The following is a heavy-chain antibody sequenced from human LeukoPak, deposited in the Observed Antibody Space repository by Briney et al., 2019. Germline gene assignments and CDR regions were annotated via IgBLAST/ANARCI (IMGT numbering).Heavy chain of an antibody. V-gene: IGHV3-7*05. CDR1: GFTFSSYW. Sequence: GVLRLSCAASGFTFSSYWMSWVRQAPGKGLEWVANIKQDGSEKYYVDSVKGRFTISRDNAKNPLYLQMNSLRAEDTAVYYCARDQRYCSSSSCPWGPFDYWGQGTLVTVSS. J-gene: IGHJ4*02. D-gene: IGHD2-2*01. CDR3: ARDQRYCSSSSCPWGPFDY. CDR2: IKQDGSEK.